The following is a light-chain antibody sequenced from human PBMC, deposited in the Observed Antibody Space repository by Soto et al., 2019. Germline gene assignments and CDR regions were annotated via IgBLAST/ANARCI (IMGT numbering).Light chain of an antibody. CDR2: EVS. Sequence: QSVLTQPPSASGSPGQSVTISCTGTSSDVGGYDYVSWYQQHPGKAPKLMIFEVSKRPSGVPDRFSGSKSGNTASLTVSGLQAEDEADYYCSSYAGNTKGFFGTGTKVTVL. CDR1: SSDVGGYDY. J-gene: IGLJ1*01. CDR3: SSYAGNTKGF. V-gene: IGLV2-8*01.